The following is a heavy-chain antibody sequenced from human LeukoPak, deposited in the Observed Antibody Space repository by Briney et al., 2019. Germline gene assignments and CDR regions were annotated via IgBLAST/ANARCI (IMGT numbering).Heavy chain of an antibody. D-gene: IGHD2-2*02. Sequence: GGSLRLSCAASGFTFDDYAMHWVRHAPGKGLEWVSGISWNSGSIGYADSVKGRFTISRDNAKNSLYLQMNSLRAEDTALYYCAKDMVEGPYCSSTSCYKSYGMDVWGQGTTVTVSS. CDR1: GFTFDDYA. J-gene: IGHJ6*02. CDR2: ISWNSGSI. CDR3: AKDMVEGPYCSSTSCYKSYGMDV. V-gene: IGHV3-9*01.